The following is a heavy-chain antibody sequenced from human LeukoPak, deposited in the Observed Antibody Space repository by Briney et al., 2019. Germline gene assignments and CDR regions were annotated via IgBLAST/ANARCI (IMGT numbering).Heavy chain of an antibody. J-gene: IGHJ4*02. D-gene: IGHD6-19*01. CDR3: ARDRDPRAVAGIEVDY. CDR1: GGSFSGYY. Sequence: SETLSLTCAVYGGSFSGYYWSWIRQPPGKGLEWIGEINHSGSTNYNPSLKSRVTISVDTSKNQFSLKLSSVTAADTAVYYCARDRDPRAVAGIEVDYWGQGTLVTVSS. V-gene: IGHV4-34*01. CDR2: INHSGST.